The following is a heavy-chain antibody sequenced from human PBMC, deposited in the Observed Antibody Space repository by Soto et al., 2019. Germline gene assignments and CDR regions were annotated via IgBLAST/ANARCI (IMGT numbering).Heavy chain of an antibody. Sequence: ASVKVSCKASGYTFSSYGITWVRQAPGQGLEWMGWISPYNGNANYAQNLQGRVTMTTDTSTSTAYMELRSLRSDDTAVYYCARETGYGGSYTFGMDVWGQGTTVTVSS. J-gene: IGHJ6*02. CDR1: GYTFSSYG. CDR3: ARETGYGGSYTFGMDV. V-gene: IGHV1-18*01. CDR2: ISPYNGNA. D-gene: IGHD1-26*01.